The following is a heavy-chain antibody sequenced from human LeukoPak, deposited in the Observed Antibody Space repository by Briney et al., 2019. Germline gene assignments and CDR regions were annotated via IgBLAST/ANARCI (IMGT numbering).Heavy chain of an antibody. V-gene: IGHV3-21*01. J-gene: IGHJ3*02. Sequence: GGSLRLSCAASGFTFSTYTMNWVRQAPGKGLEWVSSISSSSSDIYYADSMKGRFTVSRDNAKNSLYLQMNSLRAEDTAVYYCARDFYYYDSSRYAFDICGHGTMVTVSS. D-gene: IGHD3-22*01. CDR3: ARDFYYYDSSRYAFDI. CDR2: ISSSSSDI. CDR1: GFTFSTYT.